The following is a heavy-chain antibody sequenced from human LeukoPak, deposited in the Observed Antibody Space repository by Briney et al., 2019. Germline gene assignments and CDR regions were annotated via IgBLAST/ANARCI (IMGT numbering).Heavy chain of an antibody. V-gene: IGHV3-21*01. CDR1: GFTLSSYS. D-gene: IGHD6-13*01. CDR3: ARGLIAAAGKIDDY. J-gene: IGHJ4*02. CDR2: ISSSSSHI. Sequence: GGSLRLSCAASGFTLSSYSMNWVRQAPGKGLEWVSSISSSSSHIYYADSVKGRFTISRDNAKNSLYLQMNSLRAEDTAVYYCARGLIAAAGKIDDYWGQGTLVTVSS.